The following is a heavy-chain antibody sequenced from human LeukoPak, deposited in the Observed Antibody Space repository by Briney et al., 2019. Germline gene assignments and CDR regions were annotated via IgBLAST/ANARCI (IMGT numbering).Heavy chain of an antibody. CDR2: MNPNSGYA. CDR3: ARGEYYGSGSWGY. V-gene: IGHV1-8*02. J-gene: IGHJ4*02. Sequence: ASVKVSCKASGYCFISYDINWVRQAPGQGLEWMGWMNPNSGYAGFAQKFQGRVTSTRDTSTGTAYLELSSLRSEDTAVYFCARGEYYGSGSWGYWGQGTLVTVSS. D-gene: IGHD3-10*01. CDR1: GYCFISYD.